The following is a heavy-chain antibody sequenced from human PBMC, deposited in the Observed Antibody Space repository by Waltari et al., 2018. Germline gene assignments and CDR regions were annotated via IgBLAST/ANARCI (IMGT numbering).Heavy chain of an antibody. CDR2: ISYDGNNK. D-gene: IGHD2-21*02. V-gene: IGHV3-30-3*01. J-gene: IGHJ4*02. CDR1: GFTFGSSA. CDR3: ARDAYCGGDCYMYYFDY. Sequence: QVQLVESGGGLVQPGRSVRLSCAASGFTFGSSATHLFRQGPGKGLEWVAVISYDGNNKYYADSVKGRFTISRDNSKNTLYLQMNSLRPEDTAVYYCARDAYCGGDCYMYYFDYWGQGTLVAVSS.